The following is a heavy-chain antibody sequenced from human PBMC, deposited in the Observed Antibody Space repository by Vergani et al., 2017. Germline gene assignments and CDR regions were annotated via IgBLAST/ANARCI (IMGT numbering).Heavy chain of an antibody. CDR2: FYYGGST. V-gene: IGHV4-39*01. D-gene: IGHD2-2*01. CDR1: GGSISSTNYY. J-gene: IGHJ4*02. CDR3: VKTHCSSLCCHGLV. Sequence: QLQLQESGPGLVKPSETLSLTCIVSGGSISSTNYYWGWIRQPPRKGREYIGNFYYGGSTYYSPSLKNRFPISVDTSKNQFSLKLSSVTAADTAMYYCVKTHCSSLCCHGLVWGRGIVVTVSS.